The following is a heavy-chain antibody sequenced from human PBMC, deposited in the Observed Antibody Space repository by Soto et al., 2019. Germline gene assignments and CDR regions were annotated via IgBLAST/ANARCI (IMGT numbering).Heavy chain of an antibody. CDR2: ISFDGHNQ. CDR1: GFPFSNYG. V-gene: IGHV3-30*03. Sequence: QVQLVESGGGVVEPGRSLRLSCAASGFPFSNYGMHWVRQAPGKGLEWVAVISFDGHNQDYADSVKGRFTISRDNSKSTFYLPMNRPRAEDTALYYCGAPKLPAPVWGQGTLVTVSS. CDR3: GAPKLPAPV. J-gene: IGHJ4*02.